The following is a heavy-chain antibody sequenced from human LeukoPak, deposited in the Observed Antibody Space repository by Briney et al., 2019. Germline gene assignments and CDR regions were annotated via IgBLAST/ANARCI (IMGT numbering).Heavy chain of an antibody. Sequence: PGGSLRLSCAASGFTFSSYSMSWVRQAPGKGLEWVSSISSSSSYIYYADSVKGRFTISRDNAKNSLYLQMNSLRAEDTAVYYCARDGPLIAAAGGGGDAFDIWGQGKMVTVSS. CDR3: ARDGPLIAAAGGGGDAFDI. CDR1: GFTFSSYS. V-gene: IGHV3-21*01. D-gene: IGHD6-13*01. J-gene: IGHJ3*02. CDR2: ISSSSSYI.